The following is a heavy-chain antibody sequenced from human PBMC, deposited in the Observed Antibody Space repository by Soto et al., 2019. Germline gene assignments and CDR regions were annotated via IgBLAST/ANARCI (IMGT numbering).Heavy chain of an antibody. Sequence: QVQLQESGPGLVKPSETLSLTCTVSGGSISSYYWSWIRQPAGKGLEWIGRIYTSGSTNYNPSLKSRVTMSVDTSKNQFSLKLSSVTAADTAVYYCARDRWWVGDDAFDIWGQGTMVTVSS. V-gene: IGHV4-4*07. CDR3: ARDRWWVGDDAFDI. CDR1: GGSISSYY. D-gene: IGHD2-15*01. J-gene: IGHJ3*02. CDR2: IYTSGST.